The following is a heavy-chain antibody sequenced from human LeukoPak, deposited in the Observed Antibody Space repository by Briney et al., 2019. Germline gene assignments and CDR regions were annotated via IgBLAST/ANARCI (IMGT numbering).Heavy chain of an antibody. CDR1: GGSISSGGYY. Sequence: SETLSLTCTVSGGSISSGGYYWSWIRQHPGKGLEWIGYIYYSGSTYYNPSLKSRVTISVDTSKNQFSLKLSSVTAADTAVYYCARLTTVTSWMGYYYYGMDVWGQGTTVTVSS. CDR3: ARLTTVTSWMGYYYYGMDV. D-gene: IGHD4-11*01. J-gene: IGHJ6*02. CDR2: IYYSGST. V-gene: IGHV4-31*03.